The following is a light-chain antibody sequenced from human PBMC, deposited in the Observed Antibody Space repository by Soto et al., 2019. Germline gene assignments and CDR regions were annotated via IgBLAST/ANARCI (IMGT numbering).Light chain of an antibody. CDR3: QQTYITPLT. V-gene: IGKV1-39*01. J-gene: IGKJ4*01. CDR2: SAS. Sequence: DIQMTQSPSSLSASIGDGVTITCRASQSVSKYLNWYQHKPGKAPHLLIYSASTLQSGVPSRFSGSGSGTDFTLTVSSLQPEDFATYYCQQTYITPLTFGGGTRVEIK. CDR1: QSVSKY.